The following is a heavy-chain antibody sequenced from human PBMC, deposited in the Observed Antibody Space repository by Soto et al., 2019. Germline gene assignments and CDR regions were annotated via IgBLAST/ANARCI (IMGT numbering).Heavy chain of an antibody. D-gene: IGHD3-10*01. CDR3: AKAAAMVPGSDP. V-gene: IGHV3-9*01. Sequence: EVQLVESGGGLVQPGRSLRLSCAASGFTFDDYAMHWVRQAPGKGLEWVSGISWNSGSIGYADSVKGRFTISRDNAKNSLYLQMNSLRAEDTALYYCAKAAAMVPGSDPWGQGALVTVSS. CDR2: ISWNSGSI. J-gene: IGHJ5*02. CDR1: GFTFDDYA.